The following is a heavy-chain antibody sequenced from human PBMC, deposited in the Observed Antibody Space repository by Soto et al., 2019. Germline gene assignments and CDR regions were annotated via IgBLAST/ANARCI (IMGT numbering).Heavy chain of an antibody. J-gene: IGHJ4*02. CDR1: GYTLTSYY. D-gene: IGHD4-17*01. CDR2: INPSGGST. Sequence: QVQLVQSGAEVKKPGASVKVSCKASGYTLTSYYMHWVRQAPGQGLEWMGIINPSGGSTSYAQKFQGRVTMTRDTSTSTVYMELSSLRSEDTAVYYCARDYGDYVVDYWGQGTLVTVSS. CDR3: ARDYGDYVVDY. V-gene: IGHV1-46*01.